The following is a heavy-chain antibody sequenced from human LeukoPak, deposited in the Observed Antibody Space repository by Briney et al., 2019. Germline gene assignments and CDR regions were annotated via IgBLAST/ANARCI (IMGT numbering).Heavy chain of an antibody. D-gene: IGHD3-22*01. J-gene: IGHJ6*03. CDR2: IYSGGST. Sequence: GGSLRLSCTVSGFTVSSNSMSWVRQAPGKGLEWVSFIYSGGSTQYSDSVKGRFTISRDNSKNTVYLQMNSLRAEGTAVYYCAKAAWSKQLEMAYDTSGYNYYYYMDVWGKGTTVTVSS. CDR1: GFTVSSNS. CDR3: AKAAWSKQLEMAYDTSGYNYYYYMDV. V-gene: IGHV3-53*01.